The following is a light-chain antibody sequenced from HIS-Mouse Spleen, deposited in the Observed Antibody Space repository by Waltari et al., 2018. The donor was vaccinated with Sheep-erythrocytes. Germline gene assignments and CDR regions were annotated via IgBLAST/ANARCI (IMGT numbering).Light chain of an antibody. V-gene: IGLV2-11*01. CDR1: SSDVGGYNS. Sequence: QSALTQPRSVSGSPGQSVTISCTGTSSDVGGYNSVSWYQQHPGKAPKLMIYDVSKRPSGVPDRFSGFKSGNTASLTISGLQAEDEADYYCCSYAGSYNHVFATGTKVTVL. J-gene: IGLJ1*01. CDR2: DVS. CDR3: CSYAGSYNHV.